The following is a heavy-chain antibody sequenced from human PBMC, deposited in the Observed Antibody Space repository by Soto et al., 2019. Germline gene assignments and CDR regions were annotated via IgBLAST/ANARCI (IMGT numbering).Heavy chain of an antibody. CDR2: IYYTGST. D-gene: IGHD3-3*02. V-gene: IGHV4-59*01. CDR3: ASHLMNAFDV. Sequence: SETLSLTCSVSGASMNNKYWSWLRQPPGKGLEWIGYIYYTGSTDYNPSLRSRVTILVDTPKNQFSLNLKSVTAADTAVYYCASHLMNAFDVWGQGALVT. CDR1: GASMNNKY. J-gene: IGHJ3*01.